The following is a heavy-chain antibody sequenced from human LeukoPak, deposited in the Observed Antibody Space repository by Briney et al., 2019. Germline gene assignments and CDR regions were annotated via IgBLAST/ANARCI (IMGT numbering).Heavy chain of an antibody. CDR1: GFTFTSYA. Sequence: GGSMILSCVASGFTFTSYAMSWVRQAPGKGLEYVSSISSANHMYYADSVKGRFTISRDNAKNSLFLQMNNLRGEDTAVYYCTREDCSNVRCYGASDAWGQGTLVTVSS. D-gene: IGHD2-2*01. V-gene: IGHV3-69-1*01. CDR3: TREDCSNVRCYGASDA. J-gene: IGHJ5*02. CDR2: ISSANHM.